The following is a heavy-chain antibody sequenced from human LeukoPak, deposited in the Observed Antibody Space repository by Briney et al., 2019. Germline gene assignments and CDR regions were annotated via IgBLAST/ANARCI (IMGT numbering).Heavy chain of an antibody. CDR3: ATCPGYDILTGYIPYYYYGMDV. V-gene: IGHV3-21*01. J-gene: IGHJ6*04. D-gene: IGHD3-9*01. Sequence: PGGSLRLSCAASGFTFSSYSMNWVRQAPGKGLEWVSSISSSSSYIYYADPVKGRFTISRDNAKNSLYLQMNSLRAEDTAVYYCATCPGYDILTGYIPYYYYGMDVWGKGTTVTVSS. CDR1: GFTFSSYS. CDR2: ISSSSSYI.